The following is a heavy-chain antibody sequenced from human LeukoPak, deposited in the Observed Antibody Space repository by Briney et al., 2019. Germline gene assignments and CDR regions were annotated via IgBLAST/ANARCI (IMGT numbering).Heavy chain of an antibody. V-gene: IGHV3-9*01. CDR1: GFTFDDYA. Sequence: GGSLRLSCVASGFTFDDYAMHRVRQAPGKGLEWVSGISWNSGNIGYADSVRGRFTISRDNAKNSLYLQLNSLRGEDTALYYCAKGGNFYNSMDVWGKGTTVTISS. CDR3: AKGGNFYNSMDV. J-gene: IGHJ6*03. CDR2: ISWNSGNI.